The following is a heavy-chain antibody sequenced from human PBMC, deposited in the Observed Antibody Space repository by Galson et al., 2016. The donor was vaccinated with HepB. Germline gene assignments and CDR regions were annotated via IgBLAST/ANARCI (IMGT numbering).Heavy chain of an antibody. Sequence: AGDVKDYGASVRGRFTISRDNAMNSLYLQMDDLSPEDTAVYYCVRDSSWNYNYWGQGALVTVSS. CDR2: AGDVK. CDR3: VRDSSWNYNY. J-gene: IGHJ4*02. V-gene: IGHV3-7*01. D-gene: IGHD1-7*01.